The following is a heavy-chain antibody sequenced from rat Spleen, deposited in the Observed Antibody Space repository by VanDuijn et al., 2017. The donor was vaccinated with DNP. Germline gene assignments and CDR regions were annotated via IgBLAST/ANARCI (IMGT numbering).Heavy chain of an antibody. CDR1: GFTFSDYN. J-gene: IGHJ2*01. V-gene: IGHV5-7*01. Sequence: EVQLVESGGGLVQPGRSLKLSCAASGFTFSDYNMAWVRQAPKKGLEWVATISYDGSSTYYRDSVKGRFTISRDNAKSTLYLQMDSLRSEDTATYYCARQRYYFDYWGQGVMVTVSS. CDR2: ISYDGSST. CDR3: ARQRYYFDY.